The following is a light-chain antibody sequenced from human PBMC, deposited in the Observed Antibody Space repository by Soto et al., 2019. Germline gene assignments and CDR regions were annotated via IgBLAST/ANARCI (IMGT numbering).Light chain of an antibody. CDR3: QQYGSSGT. J-gene: IGKJ1*01. CDR2: GAS. Sequence: MTQSPANLSLSPGERATLSCRASQSVSNNYLAWYQQKPGQAPRLLIYGASNRATGIPDRFSGSGSGTDFTLTISRLEPEDFAVYYCQQYGSSGTFGQGTKVDI. CDR1: QSVSNNY. V-gene: IGKV3-20*01.